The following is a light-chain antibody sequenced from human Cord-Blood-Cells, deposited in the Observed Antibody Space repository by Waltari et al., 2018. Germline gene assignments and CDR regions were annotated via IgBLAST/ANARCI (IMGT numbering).Light chain of an antibody. Sequence: QAALTQPPSASGSPGQSVTIPCPGTSSDVGGTNYVPWYQQHPGNAPKLMIYEVSNGPSGVPVRFSGSKSDITASLTVSGLQAVDEADYYCSSYAGSNSYVFGTGTKVTVL. CDR1: SSDVGGTNY. CDR3: SSYAGSNSYV. J-gene: IGLJ1*01. V-gene: IGLV2-8*01. CDR2: EVS.